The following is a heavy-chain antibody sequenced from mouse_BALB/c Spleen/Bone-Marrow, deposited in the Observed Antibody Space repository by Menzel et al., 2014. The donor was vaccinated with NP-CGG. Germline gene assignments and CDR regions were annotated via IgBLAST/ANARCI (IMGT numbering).Heavy chain of an antibody. D-gene: IGHD3-3*01. CDR2: ISGSGSST. J-gene: IGHJ2*01. CDR3: ARGRGWFDY. CDR1: GFTFSGYG. Sequence: EVQGVESGGGLVQPGGSLKLSCAASGFTFSGYGMSWVRQTPDKGLELVATISGSGSSTYYPDSVKGRFTISRDNARNTLYLQMSSLKSEDTAMYYCARGRGWFDYWGQGTTLTVSS. V-gene: IGHV5-6-3*01.